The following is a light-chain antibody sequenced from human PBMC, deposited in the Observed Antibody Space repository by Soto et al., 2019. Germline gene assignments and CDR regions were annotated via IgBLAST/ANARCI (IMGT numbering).Light chain of an antibody. J-gene: IGKJ1*01. CDR3: QQRSNWPPWT. Sequence: ETVVSQSPATLALSPGDRATLPCRASHSVSSNKLAWYQQKPGQAPRLLIYGASIRATGIPARFSGSGSGTDFTLTISSLEPEDFAVYFCQQRSNWPPWTFGQGTKVDIK. V-gene: IGKV3-11*01. CDR1: HSVSSN. CDR2: GAS.